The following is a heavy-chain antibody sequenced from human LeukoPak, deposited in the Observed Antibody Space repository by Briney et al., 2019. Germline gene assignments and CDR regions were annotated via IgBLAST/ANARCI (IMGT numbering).Heavy chain of an antibody. J-gene: IGHJ4*02. CDR1: GASVSRGSYY. CDR2: IYTSVST. V-gene: IGHV4-61*02. CDR3: AGVIRNYDGRRDY. D-gene: IGHD1-7*01. Sequence: PSQTLSLTCTVSGASVSRGSYYWNWIRQPAGKGLEWIGRIYTSVSTNYNPSLKSRFTISLDTSKNLFSLKLSSVTAADTAMYYCAGVIRNYDGRRDYWGKGTLVTVSS.